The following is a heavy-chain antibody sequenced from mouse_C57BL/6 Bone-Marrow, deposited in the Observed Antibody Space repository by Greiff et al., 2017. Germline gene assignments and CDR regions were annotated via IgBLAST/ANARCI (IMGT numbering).Heavy chain of an antibody. J-gene: IGHJ1*03. D-gene: IGHD1-1*01. CDR1: GFTFSDYG. Sequence: DVMLVESGGGLVQPGGSLKLSCAASGFTFSDYGMAWVRQAPRKGPEWVAFISNLAYSIYYADTVTGRFTISRENAKNTLYLEMSSLRSEDTAVYYCARKGGSSYWYFDVWGTGTTVTVSS. V-gene: IGHV5-15*01. CDR3: ARKGGSSYWYFDV. CDR2: ISNLAYSI.